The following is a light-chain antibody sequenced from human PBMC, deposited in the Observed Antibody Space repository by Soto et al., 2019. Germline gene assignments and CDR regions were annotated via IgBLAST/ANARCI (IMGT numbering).Light chain of an antibody. CDR2: EVS. V-gene: IGLV2-14*01. CDR3: SSYTTSHTLV. Sequence: QSALTQPASVSESPGQSITISCTGTSSDIGVSTFVSCYQQHPGKAPELIIYEVSDRPSGVSHRFSGSKSGNTASLTISGLQAEDEADYYCSSYTTSHTLVVGGGTKLAVL. J-gene: IGLJ2*01. CDR1: SSDIGVSTF.